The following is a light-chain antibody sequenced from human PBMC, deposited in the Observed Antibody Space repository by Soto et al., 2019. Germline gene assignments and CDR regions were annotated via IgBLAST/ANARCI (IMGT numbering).Light chain of an antibody. Sequence: QSALTQPASVSGSPGQSITISCTGTSSDVGGYNYVSWYQQQSGKAPKLMIHEVSNRPSGVSNRFSGSKSGNTASLTLSGRQAADAADYYCCSYTSSRAYVFGIGTQVTVL. CDR3: CSYTSSRAYV. V-gene: IGLV2-14*01. CDR2: EVS. J-gene: IGLJ1*01. CDR1: SSDVGGYNY.